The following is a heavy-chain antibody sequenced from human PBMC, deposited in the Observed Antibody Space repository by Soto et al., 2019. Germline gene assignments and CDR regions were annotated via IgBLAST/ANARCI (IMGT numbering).Heavy chain of an antibody. Sequence: LRLSCAASGFTFSGSAMHWVRQASGKGLEWVGRIRSKANSYATAYAASVKGRFTISRDDSKNTAYLQMNSPKTEDTAVYYCTSPFYGSGYYYGMDVWGQGTTVTV. CDR3: TSPFYGSGYYYGMDV. J-gene: IGHJ6*02. CDR2: IRSKANSYAT. V-gene: IGHV3-73*01. D-gene: IGHD3-10*01. CDR1: GFTFSGSA.